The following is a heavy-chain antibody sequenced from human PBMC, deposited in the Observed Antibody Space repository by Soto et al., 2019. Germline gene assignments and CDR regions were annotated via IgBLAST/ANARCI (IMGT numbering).Heavy chain of an antibody. CDR2: ISYDGSNK. CDR1: GFTFSSYG. CDR3: AKGRSWYGWVVVEDYFDY. D-gene: IGHD6-13*01. V-gene: IGHV3-30*18. Sequence: QVQLVESGGGVVQPGRSLRLSCAASGFTFSSYGMHWVRQAPGKGLEWVAVISYDGSNKYYADSVKGRFTISRDNSKNTLYLQMNSLRAEDTAVYYCAKGRSWYGWVVVEDYFDYWGQGTLVTVSS. J-gene: IGHJ4*02.